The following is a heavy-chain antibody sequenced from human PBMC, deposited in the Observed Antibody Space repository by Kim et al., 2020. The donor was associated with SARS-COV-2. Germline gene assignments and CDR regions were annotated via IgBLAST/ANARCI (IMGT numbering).Heavy chain of an antibody. D-gene: IGHD6-13*01. Sequence: SVKGRFTISRDNSKNTLYLQMNSLRAEDTAVYYCAKDAAAAVLGSDAFDIWGQGTMVTVSS. V-gene: IGHV3-23*01. CDR3: AKDAAAAVLGSDAFDI. J-gene: IGHJ3*02.